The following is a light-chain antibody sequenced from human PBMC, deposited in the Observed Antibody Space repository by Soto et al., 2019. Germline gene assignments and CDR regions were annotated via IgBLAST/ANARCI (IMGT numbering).Light chain of an antibody. Sequence: QSVLTQPRSVSGSHGQSVTISCTGTGSDVGGYNYVSWYQQHPGKAPKLMIYDVSKRPSGVPDRFSGSKSGNTASLTISGLQAEDEADYYCCSYAGSYTHYVFGTGTKVTVL. CDR3: CSYAGSYTHYV. CDR1: GSDVGGYNY. J-gene: IGLJ1*01. CDR2: DVS. V-gene: IGLV2-11*01.